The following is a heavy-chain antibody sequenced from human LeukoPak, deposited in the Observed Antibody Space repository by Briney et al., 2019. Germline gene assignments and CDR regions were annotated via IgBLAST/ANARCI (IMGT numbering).Heavy chain of an antibody. Sequence: ASVKVSFKASGYTFTAYYMHWVRQAPGQGGEWMGWINPNSGDTSSARKFQGRVTITRDTSITKAYMEVRRLRYDDTAVYYCARIQTGTTYYYFDYWGQGTLVTVSS. CDR2: INPNSGDT. CDR3: ARIQTGTTYYYFDY. CDR1: GYTFTAYY. V-gene: IGHV1-2*02. J-gene: IGHJ4*02. D-gene: IGHD1-1*01.